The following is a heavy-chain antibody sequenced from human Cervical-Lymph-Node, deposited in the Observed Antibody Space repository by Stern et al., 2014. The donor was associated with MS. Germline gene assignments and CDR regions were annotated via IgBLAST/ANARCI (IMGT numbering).Heavy chain of an antibody. J-gene: IGHJ3*02. CDR1: GFTFSSYS. V-gene: IGHV3-21*01. D-gene: IGHD3-22*01. CDR2: ISSSSSYI. Sequence: EVQLEESGGGLVKPGGSLRLSCAASGFTFSSYSMHWVRQAPGQGLEWVSSISSSSSYIYYADSVKGRFTISRDNAKNSLYLQMNSLRAEDTAVYYCARDYHYYDSSGYYDDAFDIWGQGTMVTVSS. CDR3: ARDYHYYDSSGYYDDAFDI.